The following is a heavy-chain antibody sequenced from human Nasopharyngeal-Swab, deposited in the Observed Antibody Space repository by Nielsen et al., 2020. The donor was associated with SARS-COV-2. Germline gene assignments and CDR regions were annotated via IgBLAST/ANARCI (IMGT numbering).Heavy chain of an antibody. CDR3: ARGVRYCSGGSCYAPRDV. CDR2: ISGSGGST. J-gene: IGHJ6*04. V-gene: IGHV3-23*01. Sequence: VRQAPGKGLEWVSAISGSGGSTYYADSVKGRFTISRDNSKNTLYLQMNSLRAEDTAVYYCARGVRYCSGGSCYAPRDVWGKGTTVTVSS. D-gene: IGHD2-15*01.